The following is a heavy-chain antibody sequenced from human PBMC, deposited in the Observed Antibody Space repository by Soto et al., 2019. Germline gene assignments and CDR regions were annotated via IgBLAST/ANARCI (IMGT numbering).Heavy chain of an antibody. Sequence: QVQLQQWGAGLLKPSENLSLTCAVYGGSFSGYYWSWIRQPPGKGLEWIGEINHSGSTNYNPSLKSRVTISVDTSKTQFSLRLSSVTAAGTGGYYCARGQNEYSSSWRGLEYWGQGTLVCVCS. CDR2: INHSGST. J-gene: IGHJ4*02. V-gene: IGHV4-34*01. CDR1: GGSFSGYY. CDR3: ARGQNEYSSSWRGLEY. D-gene: IGHD6-13*01.